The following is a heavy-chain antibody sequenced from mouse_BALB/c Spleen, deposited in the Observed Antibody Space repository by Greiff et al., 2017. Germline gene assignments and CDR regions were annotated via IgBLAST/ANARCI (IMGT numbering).Heavy chain of an antibody. Sequence: VQLQQPGAELVKPGASVKLSCKASGYTFTSYWMHWVKQRPGQGLEWIGEINPSNGRTNYNEKFKSKATLTVDKSSSTAYMQLSSLTSEDSAVYYCASPHWYYWGQGTTLTVSS. V-gene: IGHV1S81*02. CDR3: ASPHWYY. J-gene: IGHJ2*01. CDR1: GYTFTSYW. CDR2: INPSNGRT.